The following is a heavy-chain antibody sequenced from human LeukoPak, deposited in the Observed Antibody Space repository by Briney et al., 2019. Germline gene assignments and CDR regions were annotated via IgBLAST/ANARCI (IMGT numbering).Heavy chain of an antibody. D-gene: IGHD6-19*01. Sequence: GRSLRLSCAASGFTFSSYAMHWVRQAPGKGLEWVAVISYGGSNKYYADSVKGRFTISRDNSKNTLYLQMNSLRAEDTAVYYCARGDYSSGPAFDYWGQGTLVTVSS. CDR2: ISYGGSNK. CDR1: GFTFSSYA. J-gene: IGHJ4*02. V-gene: IGHV3-30*04. CDR3: ARGDYSSGPAFDY.